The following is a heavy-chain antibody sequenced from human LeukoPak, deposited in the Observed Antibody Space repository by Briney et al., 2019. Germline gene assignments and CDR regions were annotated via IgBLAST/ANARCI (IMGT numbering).Heavy chain of an antibody. D-gene: IGHD6-19*01. CDR2: INHFGST. CDR3: AKDLGGYSSGWFGGEYDY. Sequence: SETLSLTCAVYGGSFIGYYWSWIRQPPGKGLEWIGEINHFGSTNYNPSLKSRVTISIDTSKNQFSLKLSSVTAADTAVYYCAKDLGGYSSGWFGGEYDYWGQGTLVTVSS. J-gene: IGHJ4*02. CDR1: GGSFIGYY. V-gene: IGHV4-34*01.